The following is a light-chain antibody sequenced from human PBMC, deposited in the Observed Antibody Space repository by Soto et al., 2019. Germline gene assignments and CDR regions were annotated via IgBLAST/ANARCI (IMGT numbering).Light chain of an antibody. CDR1: QSISVW. V-gene: IGKV1-5*03. Sequence: DIQMTQSPSTLSASVGDRVTITCRASQSISVWLAWYQQKPGKAPNLLIYKASSLHSGVTSRFSGSGSGTDFTLTISSLQPDDFATYYCQQYNLYSWTCGQGTKVDIK. CDR2: KAS. CDR3: QQYNLYSWT. J-gene: IGKJ1*01.